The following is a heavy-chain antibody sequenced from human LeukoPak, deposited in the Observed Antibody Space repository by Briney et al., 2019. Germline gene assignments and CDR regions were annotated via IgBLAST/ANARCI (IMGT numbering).Heavy chain of an antibody. CDR1: GGSISSYY. Sequence: SETLSLTCTVSGGSISSYYWSWIRQPPGKGLEWIGYIYYSGSTNYNPSLKSRVTISVDTPKNQFSLKLSSVTAADTAVYYCARVPKYDFWSGYYWFDPWGQGTLVTVSS. J-gene: IGHJ5*02. V-gene: IGHV4-59*01. CDR3: ARVPKYDFWSGYYWFDP. D-gene: IGHD3-3*01. CDR2: IYYSGST.